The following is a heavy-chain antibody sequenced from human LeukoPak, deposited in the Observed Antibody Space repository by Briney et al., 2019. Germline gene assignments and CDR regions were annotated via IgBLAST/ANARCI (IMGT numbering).Heavy chain of an antibody. Sequence: SETLSLTCTVSGGSISSGGYYWSWIRQHPGKGLEWIGYIYYSGGTYYNPSLKSRVTISVDTSKNQFSLKLSSVTAADTAVYYCARGGWKDYGLDYWGQGTLVTVSS. J-gene: IGHJ4*02. CDR1: GGSISSGGYY. CDR3: ARGGWKDYGLDY. V-gene: IGHV4-31*03. D-gene: IGHD4-17*01. CDR2: IYYSGGT.